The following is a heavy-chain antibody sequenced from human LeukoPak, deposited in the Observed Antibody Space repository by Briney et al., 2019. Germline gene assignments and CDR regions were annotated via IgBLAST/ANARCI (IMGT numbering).Heavy chain of an antibody. J-gene: IGHJ4*02. CDR2: ISYDGSNK. CDR3: ARASTTVPNLLDN. V-gene: IGHV3-30*03. D-gene: IGHD4-17*01. Sequence: GGSLRLSCAASGFTFSSYGMHWVRQAPGKGLEWVAVISYDGSNKYYEDSVKGRFTISRDNSKNTLYLQMDSLRADDTAVYFCARASTTVPNLLDNWGQGTLVTVSS. CDR1: GFTFSSYG.